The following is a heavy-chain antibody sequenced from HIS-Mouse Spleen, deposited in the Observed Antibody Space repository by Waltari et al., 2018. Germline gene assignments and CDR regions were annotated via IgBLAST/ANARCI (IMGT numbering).Heavy chain of an antibody. J-gene: IGHJ5*02. CDR2: IVVSSANT. Sequence: QMQLVQSGPEVKKPGTSVKVSCKASGFTFTSSAMQWVRQARGQRVEWIGWIVVSSANTNYAQKFQERVTITRDMSTSTAYMELSSLRSEDTAVYYCAAGIAAAGTGMGFDPWGQGTLVTVSS. D-gene: IGHD6-13*01. V-gene: IGHV1-58*02. CDR3: AAGIAAAGTGMGFDP. CDR1: GFTFTSSA.